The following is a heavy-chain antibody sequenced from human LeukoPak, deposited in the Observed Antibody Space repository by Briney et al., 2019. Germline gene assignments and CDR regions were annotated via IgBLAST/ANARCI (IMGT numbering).Heavy chain of an antibody. D-gene: IGHD6-13*01. CDR1: GGSFSGYY. V-gene: IGHV4-34*01. Sequence: SETLSLTCAVYGGSFSGYYWSWIRQPPGKGLEWIGEINHSGSTNYNPSLKSRVTISVDTSKNQFSLKLSSVTAADTAVYYCARGTRYSPLYGYSSSLYGYWFDYWGQGTLVTVSS. CDR2: INHSGST. J-gene: IGHJ4*02. CDR3: ARGTRYSPLYGYSSSLYGYWFDY.